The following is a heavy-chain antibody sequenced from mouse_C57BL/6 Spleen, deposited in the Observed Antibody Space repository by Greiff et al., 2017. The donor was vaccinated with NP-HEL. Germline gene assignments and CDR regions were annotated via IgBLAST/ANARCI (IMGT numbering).Heavy chain of an antibody. V-gene: IGHV1-52*01. D-gene: IGHD1-1*01. CDR3: ARLRLTTVVVDY. CDR1: GYTFTSYW. J-gene: IGHJ2*01. CDR2: IDPSDSET. Sequence: QVQLQQPGAELVRPGSSVKLSCKASGYTFTSYWMHWVKQRPIQGLEWIGNIDPSDSETHYNQKFKDKAKLTVDKSSSTAYMQLSSLTSEDSAVYYCARLRLTTVVVDYWGQGTTLTVSS.